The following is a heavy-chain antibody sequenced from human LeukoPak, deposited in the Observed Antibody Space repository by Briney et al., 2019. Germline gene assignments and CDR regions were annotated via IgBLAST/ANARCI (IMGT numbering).Heavy chain of an antibody. Sequence: PSDTLSLTCAVSGYSISSSNWWGWLRQPPGKGLEWIGYIYYSGSTYYNPSLKSRVTMSVDTSKNQFSLKLSSVTAVDTAVYYCARTQGYCSSTSCYPFDYWGQGTLVTVSS. V-gene: IGHV4-28*01. CDR2: IYYSGST. CDR1: GYSISSSNW. J-gene: IGHJ4*02. CDR3: ARTQGYCSSTSCYPFDY. D-gene: IGHD2-2*01.